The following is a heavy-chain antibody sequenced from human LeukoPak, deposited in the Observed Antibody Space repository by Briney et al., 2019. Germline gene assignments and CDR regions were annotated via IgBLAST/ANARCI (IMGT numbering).Heavy chain of an antibody. CDR1: GVSISSNSYY. V-gene: IGHV4-39*01. CDR3: ARQVVVAATRYFDY. Sequence: SETLSLTCTVSGVSISSNSYYWGWIRQPPGKGLEWIGSIYYSGSTYYNPSLKSRVTISVDTSKNQLSLKLNSVTAADTAVYYCARQVVVAATRYFDYWGQGTLVTVSS. D-gene: IGHD2-15*01. CDR2: IYYSGST. J-gene: IGHJ4*02.